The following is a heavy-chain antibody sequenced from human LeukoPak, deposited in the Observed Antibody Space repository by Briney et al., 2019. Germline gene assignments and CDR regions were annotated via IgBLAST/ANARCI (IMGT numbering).Heavy chain of an antibody. D-gene: IGHD2-15*01. V-gene: IGHV1-24*01. CDR3: ATGSFDGDAMDV. J-gene: IGHJ6*02. CDR2: FDPEDGET. Sequence: ASVKVSCKVSGNTLSELSMHWVRQAPGKGLEWMGRFDPEDGETIYAQKFQGRVTLTEDTSTDTAYMELGSLRSEDTAVYYCATGSFDGDAMDVWGQGTMVTVSS. CDR1: GNTLSELS.